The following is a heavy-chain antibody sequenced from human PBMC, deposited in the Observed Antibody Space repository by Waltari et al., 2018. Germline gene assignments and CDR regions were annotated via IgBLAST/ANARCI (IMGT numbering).Heavy chain of an antibody. J-gene: IGHJ4*02. CDR1: GGSISSGGYS. V-gene: IGHV4-30-2*01. D-gene: IGHD4-17*01. CDR2: IYHSGST. Sequence: QLQLQESGSGLVKPSQTLSLTCAVSGGSISSGGYSWSWIRQPPGKGLEWIGYIYHSGSTYYNPSLKGRVTISVDRSKNQFSLKLSSVTAADTAVYYCARAPLNYGDLSYFDYWGQGTLVTVSS. CDR3: ARAPLNYGDLSYFDY.